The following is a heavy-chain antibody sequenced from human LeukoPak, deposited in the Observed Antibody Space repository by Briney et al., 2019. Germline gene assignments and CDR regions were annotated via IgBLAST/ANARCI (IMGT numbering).Heavy chain of an antibody. CDR2: MHHRGYT. CDR1: GGSIRSYY. Sequence: SETLSLTCSVSGGSIRSYYWSWIRQPPGKGLEWIGFMHHRGYTTYNPSLKSRVTFSADTSKNQFSLRLTSVTAADMAVYYCARSINDYGGMWMDFWGHGTLVTVSS. D-gene: IGHD4-23*01. V-gene: IGHV4-59*01. CDR3: ARSINDYGGMWMDF. J-gene: IGHJ4*01.